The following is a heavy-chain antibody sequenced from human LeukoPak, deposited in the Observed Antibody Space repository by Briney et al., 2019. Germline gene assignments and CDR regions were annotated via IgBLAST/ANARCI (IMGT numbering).Heavy chain of an antibody. CDR1: GYTFTSYG. Sequence: GASVTVSCKASGYTFTSYGISWVRQAPGQGLEWMGWISAYNGNTNYAQKLQGRVTMTTDTSTSTAYMELRSLRSDDTAVYYCARVSRNRYSSGWVYYYYYMDVWGKGTTVTISS. CDR3: ARVSRNRYSSGWVYYYYYMDV. J-gene: IGHJ6*03. CDR2: ISAYNGNT. D-gene: IGHD6-19*01. V-gene: IGHV1-18*01.